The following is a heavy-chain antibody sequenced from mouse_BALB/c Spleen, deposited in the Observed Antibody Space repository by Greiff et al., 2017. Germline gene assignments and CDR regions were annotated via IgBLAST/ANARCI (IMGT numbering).Heavy chain of an antibody. CDR3: ARHDTTVGYFDY. V-gene: IGHV5-9-4*01. CDR2: ISSGGSYT. D-gene: IGHD1-1*01. CDR1: GFTFSSYA. J-gene: IGHJ2*01. Sequence: EVKLVESGGGLVKPGGSLKLSCAASGFTFSSYAMSWVRQSPEKRLEWVAEISSGGSYTYYPDTVKGRFTISRDNAKNTLYLQMSSLKSEDTAMYYCARHDTTVGYFDYWGQGTTLTVSS.